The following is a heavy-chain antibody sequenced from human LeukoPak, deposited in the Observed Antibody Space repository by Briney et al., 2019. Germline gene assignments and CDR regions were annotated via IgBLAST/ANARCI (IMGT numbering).Heavy chain of an antibody. J-gene: IGHJ1*01. V-gene: IGHV3-30-3*01. CDR3: ATSRVGSSSWYGYFQH. CDR1: GFTFSSYA. CDR2: ISYDGSNK. Sequence: PGGSLRLSCAASGFTFSSYAMHWVRQAPGKGLEWVAVISYDGSNKYYADSVKGRYTISRDNSENTLYLQMNSLRAEDTAVYYCATSRVGSSSWYGYFQHWGQGTLVTVSS. D-gene: IGHD6-13*01.